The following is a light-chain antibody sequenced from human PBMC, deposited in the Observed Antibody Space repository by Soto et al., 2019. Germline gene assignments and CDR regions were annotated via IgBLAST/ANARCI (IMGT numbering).Light chain of an antibody. CDR2: GAS. CDR3: QQYGSSLWT. CDR1: QTVSSSY. Sequence: EIVLTPSPGTLSLSPGERAALSCRASQTVSSSYLAWYQHKPGQAPRLLIYGASTRATGIPDRFSGSGSGTDFTLTISRLEPEDFAVYYCQQYGSSLWTFGEGTKVEIK. V-gene: IGKV3-20*01. J-gene: IGKJ1*01.